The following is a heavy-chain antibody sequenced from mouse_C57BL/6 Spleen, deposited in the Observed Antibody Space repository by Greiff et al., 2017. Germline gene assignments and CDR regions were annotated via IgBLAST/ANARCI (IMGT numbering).Heavy chain of an antibody. CDR1: GFTFSSYT. CDR2: ISGGGGNT. D-gene: IGHD1-1*01. V-gene: IGHV5-9*01. J-gene: IGHJ4*01. Sequence: EVQVVESGGGLVKPGGSLKLSCAASGFTFSSYTMSWVRQTPEKRLEWVATISGGGGNTYYPDSVKGRFTISRDNAKNTLYLQMSSLRSEDTALYYCARPYYYGSSWFYAMDDWGQGTSVTVSS. CDR3: ARPYYYGSSWFYAMDD.